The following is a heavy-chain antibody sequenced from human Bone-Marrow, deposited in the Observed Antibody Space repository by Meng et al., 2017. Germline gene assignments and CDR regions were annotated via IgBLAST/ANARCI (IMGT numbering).Heavy chain of an antibody. V-gene: IGHV5-51*01. J-gene: IGHJ4*02. CDR3: ARQQQLWYFGY. CDR2: IYPGDSDT. Sequence: KVSCKGSGYSFTSYWIGWVRQMPGKGLEWMGIIYPGDSDTRYSPSFQGQVTISADKSISTAYLQWSRLKASDTAMYYCARQQQLWYFGYWGQGTLVTVSS. D-gene: IGHD6-13*01. CDR1: GYSFTSYW.